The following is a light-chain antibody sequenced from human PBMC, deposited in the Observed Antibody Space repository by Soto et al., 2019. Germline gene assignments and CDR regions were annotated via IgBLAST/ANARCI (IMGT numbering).Light chain of an antibody. J-gene: IGLJ1*01. V-gene: IGLV2-14*01. CDR2: QVS. CDR1: SSDIGAYNS. Sequence: QSALAQPASVSGSPGQSITISCTGTSSDIGAYNSVSWYQHHPGKAPKLIVFQVSFRPSAVSDRFSGSKSDNTASLTISGLQTEDVADYSCLSYAASGTLVCATGTKGTVL. CDR3: LSYAASGTLV.